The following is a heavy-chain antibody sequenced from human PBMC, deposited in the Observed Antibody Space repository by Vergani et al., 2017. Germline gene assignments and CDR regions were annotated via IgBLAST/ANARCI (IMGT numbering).Heavy chain of an antibody. J-gene: IGHJ5*02. CDR2: ISWNSNSI. CDR3: AKDLGTSSGGGWFDP. V-gene: IGHV3-9*02. Sequence: VQLEESGGGLVLPGRSLRLSCVASGFTSAGYAMHLVRQAPGKGLEWVSGISWNSNSIGYADSVKGRFTISRDNAKNSLYLQMNSLRAEDTALYYCAKDLGTSSGGGWFDPWGQGTLVTVSS. D-gene: IGHD6-6*01. CDR1: GFTSAGYA.